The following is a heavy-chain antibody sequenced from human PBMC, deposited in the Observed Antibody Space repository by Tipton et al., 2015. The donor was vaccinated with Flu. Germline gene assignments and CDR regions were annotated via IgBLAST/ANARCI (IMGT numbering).Heavy chain of an antibody. J-gene: IGHJ5*02. V-gene: IGHV4-39*07. CDR1: GDSITSSSSY. Sequence: TLSLTCTVSGDSITSSSSYWGWIRQPPGKGLEWIGSVSHSGSTSYNPSLKSRIVMSIDTSKSQFSLTLRSVTAADTAVYYCARDRYDILTGSFSWFDPWGQGTLVTVS. CDR3: ARDRYDILTGSFSWFDP. CDR2: VSHSGST. D-gene: IGHD3-9*01.